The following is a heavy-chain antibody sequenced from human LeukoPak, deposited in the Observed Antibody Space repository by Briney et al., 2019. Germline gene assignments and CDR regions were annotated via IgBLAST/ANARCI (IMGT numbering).Heavy chain of an antibody. Sequence: ASVRVSCKASGYTFINYDVTWVRQAPGQGLEYMGWMNPNSGNTGFAQKFRGRDTMTSDASTTSAFMELMRLTSEDTAVYYCTRAVRNQLLSEYWGQGTRITVSS. J-gene: IGHJ4*02. CDR2: MNPNSGNT. D-gene: IGHD2-2*01. CDR1: GYTFINYD. CDR3: TRAVRNQLLSEY. V-gene: IGHV1-8*01.